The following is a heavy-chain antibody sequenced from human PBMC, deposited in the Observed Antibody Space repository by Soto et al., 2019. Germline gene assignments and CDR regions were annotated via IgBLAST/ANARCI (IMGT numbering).Heavy chain of an antibody. D-gene: IGHD3-3*01. CDR1: GFTFSSYA. CDR2: ISYDGSNK. CDR3: ARTYYDFWSGYYKLYYFDY. J-gene: IGHJ4*02. Sequence: GGSLRLSCSASGFTFSSYAMHWVRQAPGKGLEWVAVISYDGSNKYYADSVKGRFTISRDNSKNSLYLQMNSLRAEDTAVYYCARTYYDFWSGYYKLYYFDYWGQGTLVTVSS. V-gene: IGHV3-30-3*01.